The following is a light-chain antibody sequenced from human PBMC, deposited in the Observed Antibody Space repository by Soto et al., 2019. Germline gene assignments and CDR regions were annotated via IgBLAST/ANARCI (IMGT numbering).Light chain of an antibody. CDR1: SSDVGAYNF. Sequence: QSALTQPASVSGSPGQSITISCTGTSSDVGAYNFVSWYQQFPGKAPKLMIYEVSNRPSGVSDRFSGSKSGNTASLIISGLQAEDEAYYYCWSYAGNTIFVFGGGTKLTVL. J-gene: IGLJ2*01. CDR2: EVS. V-gene: IGLV2-14*01. CDR3: WSYAGNTIFV.